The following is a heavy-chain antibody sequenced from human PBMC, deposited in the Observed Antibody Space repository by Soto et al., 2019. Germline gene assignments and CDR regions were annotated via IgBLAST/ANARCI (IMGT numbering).Heavy chain of an antibody. CDR3: ARGPLRFHVYGDYADYSCGMDV. D-gene: IGHD4-17*01. Sequence: QMKLVESGGGVVQPGTSLRLSCVASGFTFSAFGMHWVRQAPGKGLEWVAIASYGGSNKYYGDSVQGRFTISRDNSRDTLYLQRNSLRDDDTAVYYCARGPLRFHVYGDYADYSCGMDVWGQGTTVTVSS. V-gene: IGHV3-30*03. CDR2: ASYGGSNK. CDR1: GFTFSAFG. J-gene: IGHJ6*02.